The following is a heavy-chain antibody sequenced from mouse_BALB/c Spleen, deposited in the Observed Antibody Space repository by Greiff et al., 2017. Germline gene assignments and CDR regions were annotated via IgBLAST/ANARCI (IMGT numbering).Heavy chain of an antibody. V-gene: IGHV1-39*01. CDR3: ARGTYYRYDPAWFAY. D-gene: IGHD2-14*01. J-gene: IGHJ3*01. CDR2: INPYYGST. CDR1: GYSFTDYI. Sequence: EVQLQQPGAELVMPGASVKMSCKASGYSFTDYIMLWVKQSHGKSLEWIGNINPYYGSTSYNLKFKGKATLTVDKSSSTAYMQLNSLTSEDSAVYYCARGTYYRYDPAWFAYWGQGTLVTVSA.